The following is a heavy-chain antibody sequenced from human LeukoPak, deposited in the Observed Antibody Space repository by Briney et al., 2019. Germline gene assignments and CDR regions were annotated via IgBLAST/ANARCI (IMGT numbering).Heavy chain of an antibody. D-gene: IGHD3-16*01. Sequence: SETLSLTCTVSGYSISSGYYWGWIRQPPGKGLEWIGSIYHSGSTYYNPSLKSRVTISVDTSKNQFSLKLSSVTAADTAVYYCARDPGGAQPYYFDYWGQGTLVTVSS. CDR2: IYHSGST. CDR1: GYSISSGYY. CDR3: ARDPGGAQPYYFDY. V-gene: IGHV4-38-2*02. J-gene: IGHJ4*02.